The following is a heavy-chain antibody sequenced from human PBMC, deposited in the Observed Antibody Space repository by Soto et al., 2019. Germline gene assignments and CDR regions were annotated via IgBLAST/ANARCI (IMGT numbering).Heavy chain of an antibody. J-gene: IGHJ5*02. CDR1: GFTFSSYA. CDR2: ISGSGGST. CDR3: AKGGVVVPAAIYGNWFDP. V-gene: IGHV3-23*01. D-gene: IGHD2-2*01. Sequence: EVQLLESGGGLVQPGGSLRLSCAASGFTFSSYAMSWVRQAPGKGLEWVSAISGSGGSTYYADSVKGRFTISRDNSKNTRYLQMNSLRAEDTAVYYCAKGGVVVPAAIYGNWFDPWGQGTLVTVSS.